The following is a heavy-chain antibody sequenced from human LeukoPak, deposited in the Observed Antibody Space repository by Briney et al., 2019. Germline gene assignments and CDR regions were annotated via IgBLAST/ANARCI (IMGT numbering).Heavy chain of an antibody. CDR2: ISNDGSDK. J-gene: IGHJ4*02. D-gene: IGHD5-12*01. CDR3: AKDADIGSAWYYFDS. Sequence: GGSLRLFCAASGFTFISYGMHCARQAPGKGLEWVAVISNDGSDKYYGDYVKGRFTISRDNSKNTLYLQMNSLRAEDTAVYYCAKDADIGSAWYYFDSWGQGTLVTVSS. V-gene: IGHV3-30*18. CDR1: GFTFISYG.